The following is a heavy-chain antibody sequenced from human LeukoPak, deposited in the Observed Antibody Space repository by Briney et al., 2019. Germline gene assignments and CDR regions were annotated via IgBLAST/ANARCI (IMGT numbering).Heavy chain of an antibody. CDR3: ARDSGTTGEVKFDP. V-gene: IGHV4-4*07. D-gene: IGHD3-10*01. Sequence: SETLSLTCTVSGGSISSYWSWIRQLAGKGLEWIGRIYGSGSTTYNPSLKSRVTMSLDMSKNQFFLKLSSVTAADTAVYYCARDSGTTGEVKFDPWGQGTLVTVSS. CDR2: IYGSGST. CDR1: GGSISSY. J-gene: IGHJ5*02.